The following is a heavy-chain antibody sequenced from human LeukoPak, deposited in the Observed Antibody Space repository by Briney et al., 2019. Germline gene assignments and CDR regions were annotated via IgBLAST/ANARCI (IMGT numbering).Heavy chain of an antibody. CDR1: GFTFSTYW. D-gene: IGHD3-22*01. Sequence: PGGSLRLSCAASGFTFSTYWMSWVRQAPGKGLEWVANIKEDGSEKYYGDSVKGRFTISRDNAKNSLYLEMNSLRVEDTAVYYCARDSSGYQWGQGNLVTVSS. J-gene: IGHJ4*02. CDR3: ARDSSGYQ. CDR2: IKEDGSEK. V-gene: IGHV3-7*01.